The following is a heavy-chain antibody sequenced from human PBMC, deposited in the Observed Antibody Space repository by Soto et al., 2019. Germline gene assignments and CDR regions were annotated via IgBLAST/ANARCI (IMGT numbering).Heavy chain of an antibody. CDR3: ARGSRWTVTTAGSFDY. D-gene: IGHD4-17*01. CDR1: GGTFSSYA. J-gene: IGHJ4*02. Sequence: QVQLVQSGAEVKKPGSSVKVSCKASGGTFSSYAISWVRQAPGQGLEWMGGTIPIFGTANYAQKFQGRVTITADESPSTADMELSSLRSEDTAVYYCARGSRWTVTTAGSFDYWGQGTLVTVSS. CDR2: TIPIFGTA. V-gene: IGHV1-69*01.